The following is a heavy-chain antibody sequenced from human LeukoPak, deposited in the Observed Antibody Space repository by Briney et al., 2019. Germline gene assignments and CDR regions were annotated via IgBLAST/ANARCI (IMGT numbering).Heavy chain of an antibody. CDR2: IKQDGSEK. CDR3: ASEYSGSYYEVDY. V-gene: IGHV3-7*01. D-gene: IGHD1-26*01. Sequence: GGSLRLSCAASGFTFSSYWMSWVRQAPGKGLEWVANIKQDGSEKYYVDSVKGRFTISRDNAKNSLYLQMNSLRAEDTAVYYCASEYSGSYYEVDYWGQGTLVTVSS. CDR1: GFTFSSYW. J-gene: IGHJ4*02.